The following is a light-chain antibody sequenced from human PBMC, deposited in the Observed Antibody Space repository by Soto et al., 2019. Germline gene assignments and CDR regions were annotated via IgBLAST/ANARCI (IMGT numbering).Light chain of an antibody. J-gene: IGKJ1*01. CDR1: QSVSSSH. CDR3: QRYHNSILM. CDR2: GAS. Sequence: ENVLTQSPGTLSLSPGERATLSCRASQSVSSSHLAWYQQKPGQAPRLLMYGASSRATGIPDRFSGGGSGADFTLTISRLEPEDFGVYYCQRYHNSILMFGQGTKVDIK. V-gene: IGKV3-20*01.